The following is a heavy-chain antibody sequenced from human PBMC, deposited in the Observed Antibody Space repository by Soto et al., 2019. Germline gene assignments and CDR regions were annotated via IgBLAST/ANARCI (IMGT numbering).Heavy chain of an antibody. Sequence: NPSETLSLTCTVSGGSISSYYWSWIRQPPGKGLEWIGYIYYSGSTNYNPSLKSRVTISVDTSKNQFSLKLSSVTAADTAVYYCAITKGLYYDLIMDVWGKGTTVTVSS. CDR1: GGSISSYY. V-gene: IGHV4-59*01. D-gene: IGHD3-3*01. J-gene: IGHJ6*03. CDR2: IYYSGST. CDR3: AITKGLYYDLIMDV.